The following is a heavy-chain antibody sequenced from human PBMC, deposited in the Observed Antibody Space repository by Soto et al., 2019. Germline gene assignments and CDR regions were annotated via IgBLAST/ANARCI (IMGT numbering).Heavy chain of an antibody. CDR1: GYTFTGYI. D-gene: IGHD3-3*01. CDR2: INPNSGAT. Sequence: AASVKVSCKASGYTFTGYIIHWLRHAPGQGLEWMRRINPNSGATNYARKFQDRVTMTRDTSINTAYMELSRLRSDDTAIYYCARDAPPPELRFLEWHNYDYNGMDVWGQATTVTVS. J-gene: IGHJ6*02. V-gene: IGHV1-2*06. CDR3: ARDAPPPELRFLEWHNYDYNGMDV.